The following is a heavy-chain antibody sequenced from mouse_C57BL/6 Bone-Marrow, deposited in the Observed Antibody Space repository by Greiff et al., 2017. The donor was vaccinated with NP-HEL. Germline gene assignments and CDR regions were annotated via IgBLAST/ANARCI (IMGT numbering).Heavy chain of an antibody. V-gene: IGHV1-82*01. CDR3: ARSGNYYGSTWFAH. CDR2: IYPGDGDT. Sequence: QVQLQQSGPELVKPGASVKISCKASGYAFSSSWMNWVKQRPGKGLEWIGRIYPGDGDTTYNGKFKGKATLTADKSSSTAYMQLSSLTSEDSAVYFCARSGNYYGSTWFAHWGQGTLVTVSA. CDR1: GYAFSSSW. D-gene: IGHD1-1*01. J-gene: IGHJ3*01.